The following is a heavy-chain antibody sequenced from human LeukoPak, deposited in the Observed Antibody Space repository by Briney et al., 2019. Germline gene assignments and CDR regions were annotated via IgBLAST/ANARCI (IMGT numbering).Heavy chain of an antibody. CDR2: ISATGGTT. Sequence: GGSLRLSCAASGFTFSSYGMSWVRQAPGKGLEWVSAISATGGTTYYADSVKGRFTISRDNFKNTLYLQMNSLRAEDTAIYYCAKNGDRGAYCSGGSCYPYYYYYIDVWGKGTTVTISS. D-gene: IGHD2-15*01. CDR1: GFTFSSYG. CDR3: AKNGDRGAYCSGGSCYPYYYYYIDV. J-gene: IGHJ6*03. V-gene: IGHV3-23*01.